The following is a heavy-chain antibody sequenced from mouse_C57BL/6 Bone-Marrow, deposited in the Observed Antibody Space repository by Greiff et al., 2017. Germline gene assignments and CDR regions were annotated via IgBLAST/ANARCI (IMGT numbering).Heavy chain of an antibody. CDR2: ISDGGSYT. CDR3: ARDGSRHLYFDY. Sequence: EVMLVESGGGLVKPGGSLKLSCAASGFTFSSYAMSWVRQTPEKRLEWVATISDGGSYTYYPDNVKGRFTISRDNAKNNLYLQMSHLKSEDTAMYYCARDGSRHLYFDYWGQGTTLTVSS. J-gene: IGHJ2*01. CDR1: GFTFSSYA. D-gene: IGHD3-1*01. V-gene: IGHV5-4*01.